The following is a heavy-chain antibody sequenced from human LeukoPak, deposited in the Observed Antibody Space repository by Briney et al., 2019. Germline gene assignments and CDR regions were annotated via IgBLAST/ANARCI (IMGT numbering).Heavy chain of an antibody. D-gene: IGHD3-10*01. CDR2: ISRSSSTI. V-gene: IGHV3-48*01. CDR1: GFTFSDYS. J-gene: IGHJ5*02. Sequence: PGGSLRLSCAASGFTFSDYSMNWVRQAPGKGLEWISDISRSSSTIYYADSVKGRFTISRDNAKNSLYLQMNSLRVEDTAVYYCAITQYGSGSYSDSWGQGTLVTVSP. CDR3: AITQYGSGSYSDS.